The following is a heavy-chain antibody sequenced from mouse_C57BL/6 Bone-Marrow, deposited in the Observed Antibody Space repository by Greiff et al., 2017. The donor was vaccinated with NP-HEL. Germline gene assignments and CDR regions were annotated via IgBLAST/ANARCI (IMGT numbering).Heavy chain of an antibody. V-gene: IGHV1-81*01. Sequence: VKLVESGAELARPGASVKLSCKASGYTFTSYGISWVKQRTGQGLEWIGEIYPRSGNTYYNEKFKGKATLTADKSSSTAYMELRSLTSEDSAVYFCARFITTDRFAYWGQGTLVTVSA. CDR1: GYTFTSYG. CDR2: IYPRSGNT. CDR3: ARFITTDRFAY. J-gene: IGHJ3*01. D-gene: IGHD1-1*01.